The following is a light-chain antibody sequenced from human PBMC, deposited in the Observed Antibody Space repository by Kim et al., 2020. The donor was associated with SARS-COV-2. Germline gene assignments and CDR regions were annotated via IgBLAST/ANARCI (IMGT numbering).Light chain of an antibody. CDR3: GADHGSGSNFVQR. V-gene: IGLV9-49*01. CDR2: VGTGGIVG. Sequence: ELTQPPSASASLGASVTLTCTLSSGYSNYKVDWYQQRPGKGPRFVMRVGTGGIVGSKGDGIPDRFSVLGSGLNRYLTIKNIQEEDESDYHCGADHGSGSNFVQRFGGGTQLTVL. CDR1: SGYSNYK. J-gene: IGLJ2*01.